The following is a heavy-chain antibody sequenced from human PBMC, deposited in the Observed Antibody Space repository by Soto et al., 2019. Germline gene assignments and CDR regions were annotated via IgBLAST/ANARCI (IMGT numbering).Heavy chain of an antibody. CDR3: ARDLSSYSSGWYDL. CDR2: INPSGGRT. CDR1: GYTFTNYY. V-gene: IGHV1-46*01. Sequence: ASVKVSCKASGYTFTNYYMHWVRQAPGQGLEWMGIINPSGGRTNYAQKFQGRVTMTRDTSTSTVYLELTSLRSEDTAVYYCARDLSSYSSGWYDLWGRGTLVTVSS. D-gene: IGHD6-19*01. J-gene: IGHJ2*01.